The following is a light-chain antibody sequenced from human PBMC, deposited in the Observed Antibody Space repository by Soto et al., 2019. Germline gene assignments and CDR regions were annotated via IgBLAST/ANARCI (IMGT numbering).Light chain of an antibody. Sequence: QSALTQPASVSGSPGQSITISCTGTTSDVGGYNYVSWYQQHPGTAPKLMIYDVSNRPSGVSNRFSGSKSGNTASLTISGLQAEDEADYYCSSYTSSSTLLFFGGGTKLTVL. CDR1: TSDVGGYNY. CDR3: SSYTSSSTLLF. V-gene: IGLV2-14*03. J-gene: IGLJ2*01. CDR2: DVS.